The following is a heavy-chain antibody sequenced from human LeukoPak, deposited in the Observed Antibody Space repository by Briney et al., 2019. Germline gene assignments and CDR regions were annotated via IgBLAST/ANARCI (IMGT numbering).Heavy chain of an antibody. CDR1: GGSISSSSYY. V-gene: IGHV4-39*01. D-gene: IGHD2-15*01. J-gene: IGHJ3*02. CDR3: ARREIVVVVAATAAFDI. Sequence: SETLSLTCTVSGGSISSSSYYWGWIRQPPGTGLEWIGSIYYSGSTYYNPSLKSRVTISVDTSKNQFSLKLSSVTAADTAVYYCARREIVVVVAATAAFDIWGQGTMVTVSS. CDR2: IYYSGST.